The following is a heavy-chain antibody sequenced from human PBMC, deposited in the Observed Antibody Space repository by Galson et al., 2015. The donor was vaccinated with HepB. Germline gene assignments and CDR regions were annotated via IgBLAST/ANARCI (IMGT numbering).Heavy chain of an antibody. CDR3: AKDRVGGYYYGVLGMDV. CDR2: ISYDGSNK. CDR1: GFTFSSYG. Sequence: SLRLSCAASGFTFSSYGMHWVRQAPGKGLEWVAVISYDGSNKYYADSVKGRFTISRDNSKNTLYLQMNSLRAEDTAVYYCAKDRVGGYYYGVLGMDVWGQGTTVTVSS. D-gene: IGHD3-22*01. J-gene: IGHJ6*02. V-gene: IGHV3-30*18.